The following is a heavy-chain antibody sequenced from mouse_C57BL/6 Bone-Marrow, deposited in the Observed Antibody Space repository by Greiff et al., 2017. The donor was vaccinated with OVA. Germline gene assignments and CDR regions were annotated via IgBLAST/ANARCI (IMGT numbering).Heavy chain of an antibody. Sequence: EVQRVESGGDLVKPGGSLKLSCAASGFTFSSYGMSWVRQTPDKRLEWVATISRGGSYTYYPHSVKGRFTISRVKAKNTLYLQLRSLKAEDTDMYYCARYDYDEDYWGQGTLVTVSA. CDR3: ARYDYDEDY. CDR1: GFTFSSYG. J-gene: IGHJ3*01. V-gene: IGHV5-6*01. D-gene: IGHD2-4*01. CDR2: ISRGGSYT.